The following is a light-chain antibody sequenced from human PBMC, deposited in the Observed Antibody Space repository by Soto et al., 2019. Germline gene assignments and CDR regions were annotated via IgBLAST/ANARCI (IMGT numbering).Light chain of an antibody. CDR2: DAS. Sequence: DIQMTQSPSTLSTSVGDRVTITCRASQSVSSWLAWYQQKPGKAPKLLIYDASNLESGVPSRFSGGGSGTQFTLTISSLQPDDVATYYCQQYNSYPTFGGGTKVEIK. CDR1: QSVSSW. CDR3: QQYNSYPT. J-gene: IGKJ4*01. V-gene: IGKV1-5*01.